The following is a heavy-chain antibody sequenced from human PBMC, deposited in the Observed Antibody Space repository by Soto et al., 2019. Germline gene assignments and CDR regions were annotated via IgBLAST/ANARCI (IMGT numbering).Heavy chain of an antibody. D-gene: IGHD2-8*01. J-gene: IGHJ6*02. CDR1: GFTFSSYA. CDR3: ARSNAVAQYCYYGMDV. Sequence: GGSLRLSCAASGFTFSSYAMHWVRQAPGKGLEWVAVISYDGSNKYYADSVKGRFTISRDNSKNTLYLQMNSLRAEDTAVYYCARSNAVAQYCYYGMDVWGQGTTVTVSS. V-gene: IGHV3-30-3*01. CDR2: ISYDGSNK.